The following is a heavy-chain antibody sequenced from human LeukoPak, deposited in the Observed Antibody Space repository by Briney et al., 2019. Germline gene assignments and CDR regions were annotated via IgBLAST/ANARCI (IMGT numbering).Heavy chain of an antibody. Sequence: ASVKVSCKASGYTFTSYYMHWVRQAPGQGLEWMGIINPSGGSTSYAQKFQGRVTMTRDTSTSTVYMELSSLRSEDTAVYYCVRVPVRYYDFWSGYFDYWGQGTLVTVSS. CDR1: GYTFTSYY. J-gene: IGHJ4*02. CDR3: VRVPVRYYDFWSGYFDY. V-gene: IGHV1-46*01. CDR2: INPSGGST. D-gene: IGHD3-3*01.